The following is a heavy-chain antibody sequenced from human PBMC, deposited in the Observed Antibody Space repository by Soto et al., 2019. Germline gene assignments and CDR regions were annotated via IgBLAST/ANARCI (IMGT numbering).Heavy chain of an antibody. V-gene: IGHV4-31*03. CDR1: GGSISSGGYY. Sequence: PSETLSLTCTVSGGSISSGGYYWSWIRQHPGKGLEWIGYIYYSGSTYYNPSLKSRVTISVDTSKNQFSLKLSSVTAADTAVYYCARGLDQWLEYDYWGQGTLVTVSS. J-gene: IGHJ4*02. D-gene: IGHD6-19*01. CDR2: IYYSGST. CDR3: ARGLDQWLEYDY.